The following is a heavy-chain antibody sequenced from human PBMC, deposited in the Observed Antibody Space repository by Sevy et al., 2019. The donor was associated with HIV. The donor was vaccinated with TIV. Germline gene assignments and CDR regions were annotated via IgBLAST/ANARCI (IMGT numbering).Heavy chain of an antibody. CDR2: IIPIFGTA. Sequence: ASVKVSYKASGGTFSSYAISWVRQAPGQGLEWMGGIIPIFGTANCAQKFQGRVTITADESMSTAYMELSSLRSEDTAVYYCATEGYSSSPSSVFDYWGQGTLVTVSS. J-gene: IGHJ4*02. CDR1: GGTFSSYA. CDR3: ATEGYSSSPSSVFDY. D-gene: IGHD6-13*01. V-gene: IGHV1-69*13.